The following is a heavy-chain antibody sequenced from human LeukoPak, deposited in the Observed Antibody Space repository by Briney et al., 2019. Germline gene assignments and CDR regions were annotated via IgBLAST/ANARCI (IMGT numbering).Heavy chain of an antibody. CDR3: ARDSSSWTKNDAFDI. CDR2: ISSSSSTI. J-gene: IGHJ3*02. V-gene: IGHV3-48*04. CDR1: GFTFSSYS. Sequence: PGGSLRLSCAASGFTFSSYSMNWVRRAPGKGLEWVSYISSSSSTIYYADSVKGRFTISRDNAKNSLYLQMNSLRAEDTAVYYCARDSSSWTKNDAFDIWGQGTMVTVSS. D-gene: IGHD6-13*01.